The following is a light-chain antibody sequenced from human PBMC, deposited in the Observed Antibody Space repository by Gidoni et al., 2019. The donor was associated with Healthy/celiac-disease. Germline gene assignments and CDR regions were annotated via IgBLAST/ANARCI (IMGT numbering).Light chain of an antibody. CDR1: QLGDKY. CDR3: QAWDSSTAHVV. CDR2: QDS. Sequence: SYELTQPPSVSVPPGQTASITCSGDQLGDKYACWYQQKPGQSPVLVIYQDSKRPSGIPERFSGSNSGNTATLTISGTQAMDEADYYCQAWDSSTAHVVFGGGTKLTVL. J-gene: IGLJ2*01. V-gene: IGLV3-1*01.